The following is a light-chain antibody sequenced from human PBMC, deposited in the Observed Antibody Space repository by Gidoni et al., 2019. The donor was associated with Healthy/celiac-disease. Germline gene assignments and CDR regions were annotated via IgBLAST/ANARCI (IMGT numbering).Light chain of an antibody. Sequence: EIVLTQSPATLYLSPGERATLSCRASQSVSSYLAWYQQKPCQAPRLLIYDASNRATGIPARFSGSGSGTDFTLTISSLEPEDFAVYYCQQRSNWPTFGQGTKVEIK. V-gene: IGKV3-11*01. J-gene: IGKJ1*01. CDR3: QQRSNWPT. CDR2: DAS. CDR1: QSVSSY.